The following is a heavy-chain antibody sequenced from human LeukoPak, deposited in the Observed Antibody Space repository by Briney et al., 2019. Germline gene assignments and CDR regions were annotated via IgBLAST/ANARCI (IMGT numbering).Heavy chain of an antibody. V-gene: IGHV1-69*13. CDR2: IIPIFGTA. CDR3: ASPRIAVAGTGRGAFDI. CDR1: GGTLSSYA. J-gene: IGHJ3*02. Sequence: SVNVSCKASGGTLSSYAISWVRQAPGQGLEWMGGIIPIFGTANYAQKFQGRVTITADESTSTAYMELSSLRSEDTAVYYCASPRIAVAGTGRGAFDIWGQGTMVTVSS. D-gene: IGHD6-19*01.